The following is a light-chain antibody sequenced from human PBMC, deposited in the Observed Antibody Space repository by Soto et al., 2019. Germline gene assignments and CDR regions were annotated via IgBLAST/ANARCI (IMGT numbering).Light chain of an antibody. J-gene: IGKJ1*01. CDR1: QSVSSSY. Sequence: EIVLTQSPCTLSLSPGERATLSCRASQSVSSSYLAWYQQKPGQAPRLLIYGASSRAPGIPDRFSGSGSGTDFTLTISRLETEDFAVYYCQQYDTSPRTFGQGTKV. V-gene: IGKV3-20*01. CDR2: GAS. CDR3: QQYDTSPRT.